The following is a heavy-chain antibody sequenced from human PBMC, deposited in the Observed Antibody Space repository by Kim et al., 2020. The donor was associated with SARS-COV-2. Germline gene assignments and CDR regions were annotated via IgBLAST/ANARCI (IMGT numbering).Heavy chain of an antibody. Sequence: WYDGSNKYYADSVKGRFTISRDNSKNTLYLQMNSLRAEDTAVYYCARDLYWGQGTLVTVSS. CDR3: ARDLY. V-gene: IGHV3-33*01. CDR2: WYDGSNK. J-gene: IGHJ4*02.